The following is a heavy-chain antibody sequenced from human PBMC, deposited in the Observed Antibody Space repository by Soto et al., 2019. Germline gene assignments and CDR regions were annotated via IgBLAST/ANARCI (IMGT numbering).Heavy chain of an antibody. V-gene: IGHV3-30*18. Sequence: QAGGSQRLSCAASGFTFSSYGMHWVRQAPGKGLEWVAVISYDGSNKYYADSVKGRFTISRDNSKNTLYLQMNSLRAEDTAVYYCAKDPSSGWPHWGQGTPATV. J-gene: IGHJ4*02. D-gene: IGHD6-19*01. CDR2: ISYDGSNK. CDR3: AKDPSSGWPH. CDR1: GFTFSSYG.